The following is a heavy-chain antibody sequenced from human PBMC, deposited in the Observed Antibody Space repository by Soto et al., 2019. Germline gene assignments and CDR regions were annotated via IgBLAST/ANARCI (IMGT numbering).Heavy chain of an antibody. CDR2: ISYDGTDK. V-gene: IGHV3-30*18. CDR1: GFTFSSYG. CDR3: VKERYAQLWLEDYGMDV. J-gene: IGHJ6*02. Sequence: HPGGSLRLSCAASGFTFSSYGIHWVRQAPGKGLEWVALISYDGTDKYYADSVKGRFTISRDNSKNTLYLQMSSLGPEDTAVYYCVKERYAQLWLEDYGMDVWGQGTTVTV. D-gene: IGHD5-18*01.